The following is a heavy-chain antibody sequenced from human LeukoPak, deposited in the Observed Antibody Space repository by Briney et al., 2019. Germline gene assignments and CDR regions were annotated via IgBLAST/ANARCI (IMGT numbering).Heavy chain of an antibody. CDR3: ARVVVAYHAFDI. V-gene: IGHV1-2*02. J-gene: IGHJ3*02. D-gene: IGHD2-15*01. CDR2: INPNSGGT. CDR1: GYTFTGYY. Sequence: ASVKVSCKASGYTFTGYYMHWVRQAPGQGLEWMGWINPNSGGTNYAQKFQGGVTMTRDTSISTAYMELSRLRSDDTAVYYCARVVVAYHAFDIWGQGTMVTVSS.